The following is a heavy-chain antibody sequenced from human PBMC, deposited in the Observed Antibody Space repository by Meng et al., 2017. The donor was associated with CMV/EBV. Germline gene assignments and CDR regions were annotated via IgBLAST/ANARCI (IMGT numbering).Heavy chain of an antibody. Sequence: FSSCTISWVRQSPGQGLEWMGRIIPILGIANYAQKFQGRVTITADKSTSTAYMELSSLRSEDTAVYYCARDIDIVVVPAAIVGLDPWGQGTLVTVSS. J-gene: IGHJ5*02. V-gene: IGHV1-69*04. D-gene: IGHD2-2*02. CDR3: ARDIDIVVVPAAIVGLDP. CDR2: IIPILGIA. CDR1: FSSCT.